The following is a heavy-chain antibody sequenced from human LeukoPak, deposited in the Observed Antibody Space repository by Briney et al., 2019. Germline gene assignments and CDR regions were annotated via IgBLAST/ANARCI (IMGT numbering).Heavy chain of an antibody. Sequence: GGSLRLSCAASGFTFSSYAMSWVRQAPGKGLERVSAISGSGKSTYYAGSVKGRFTISRENAKNSLYLQMNSLTAGDTAVYFCSRVGSSGWPNYFDSWGQGTLVTVSS. CDR3: SRVGSSGWPNYFDS. CDR1: GFTFSSYA. V-gene: IGHV3-23*01. D-gene: IGHD6-19*01. CDR2: ISGSGKST. J-gene: IGHJ4*02.